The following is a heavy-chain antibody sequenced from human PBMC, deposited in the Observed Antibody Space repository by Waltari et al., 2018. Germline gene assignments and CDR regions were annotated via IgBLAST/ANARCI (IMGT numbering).Heavy chain of an antibody. CDR2: IYTSGST. J-gene: IGHJ4*02. V-gene: IGHV4-61*02. D-gene: IGHD6-13*01. CDR3: ARGFMGGSSWYNFDS. Sequence: VQLQESGPGLVKPSQALSLTCTLSGGSIISDRYYWNWIRQPAGKGLEWIGRIYTSGSTTYNPSLRSRVSISLDTSQNQFSLKVSSVTAEDTAMYYCARGFMGGSSWYNFDSWGQGTLVTVSS. CDR1: GGSIISDRYY.